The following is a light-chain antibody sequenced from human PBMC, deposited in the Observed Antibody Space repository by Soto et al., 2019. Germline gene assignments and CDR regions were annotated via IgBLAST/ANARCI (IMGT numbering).Light chain of an antibody. J-gene: IGKJ3*01. V-gene: IGKV3-20*01. CDR2: DAS. CDR3: QQYGRSPPFT. Sequence: EIVLTQSPGTLSLSPGERATLSCRASQSLSSNYLAWYQQKPGQAPRLLIYDASSRATGIPDRFSGSGSGTDFTLTISRLEPEDFAVYYCQQYGRSPPFTFGPGTKVDIK. CDR1: QSLSSNY.